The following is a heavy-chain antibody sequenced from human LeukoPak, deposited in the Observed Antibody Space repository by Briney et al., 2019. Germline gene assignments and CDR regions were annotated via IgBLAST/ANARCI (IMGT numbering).Heavy chain of an antibody. D-gene: IGHD2-2*01. CDR1: GGTFSSYA. J-gene: IGHJ4*02. CDR2: IIPIFGTA. V-gene: IGHV1-69*01. CDR3: ARDFCSTSCNLGY. Sequence: GSSVKVSCKASGGTFSSYAISWVRQAPGQGLEWMGGIIPIFGTANYAQKFQGRVTITADESMSTAYMELSSLRSEDTAVYYCARDFCSTSCNLGYWGQGTLVTVSS.